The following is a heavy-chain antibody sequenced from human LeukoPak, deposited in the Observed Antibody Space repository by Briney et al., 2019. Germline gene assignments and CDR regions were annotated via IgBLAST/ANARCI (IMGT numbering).Heavy chain of an antibody. D-gene: IGHD2-2*01. CDR2: ISSSSSYI. V-gene: IGHV3-21*01. J-gene: IGHJ4*02. CDR3: ARGPRALVVVVPAADFDS. Sequence: GGSLRLSCAASGFTFTSYSMNWVRQAPGKGLEWVSSISSSSSYIYYADSVKGRFTISRDNAKNSLYLQMNSLRTEDTAVYYCARGPRALVVVVPAADFDSWGQGTLVTVSS. CDR1: GFTFTSYS.